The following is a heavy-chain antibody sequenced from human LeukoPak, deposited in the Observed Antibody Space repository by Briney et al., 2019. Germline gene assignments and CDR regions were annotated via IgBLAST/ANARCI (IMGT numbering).Heavy chain of an antibody. Sequence: GGSLRLSCAASGFIFSNYGMHWVRQAPGKGLEWVAVIWYDGSNKYYADSVKGRFTISRDNSKNTLYLQMNSLRAEDTAVYYCARDRAAAYFDYWGQGTLSPSPQ. D-gene: IGHD6-13*01. V-gene: IGHV3-33*08. CDR2: IWYDGSNK. CDR1: GFIFSNYG. CDR3: ARDRAAAYFDY. J-gene: IGHJ4*02.